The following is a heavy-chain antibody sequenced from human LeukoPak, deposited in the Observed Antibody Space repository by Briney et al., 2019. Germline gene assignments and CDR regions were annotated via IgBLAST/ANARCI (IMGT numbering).Heavy chain of an antibody. CDR3: ARAPSDRGFP. J-gene: IGHJ5*02. V-gene: IGHV3-21*01. CDR2: ISSSSSYI. Sequence: GGSLRLSCAASGFSFSSYSMNWVRQAPGKGLEWVSSISSSSSYIYYADSVKGRFTISRDNAKNSLYLQMNSLRAEDTAVYYCARAPSDRGFPWGQGTLVTVSS. CDR1: GFSFSSYS. D-gene: IGHD1-14*01.